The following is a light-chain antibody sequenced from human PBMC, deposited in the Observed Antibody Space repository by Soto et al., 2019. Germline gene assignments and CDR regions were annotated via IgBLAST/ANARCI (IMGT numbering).Light chain of an antibody. J-gene: IGLJ1*01. V-gene: IGLV2-8*01. CDR2: DVN. CDR3: SSHAGSYNPFV. CDR1: SSDVGGYSF. Sequence: QSALTQAPSASGSPGQSVTISCTGTSSDVGGYSFVSWYQQHPGKAPKVLIYDVNKRPSGVPDRFSGSKSGNTASLTVSGLQADDEADYYCSSHAGSYNPFVFGPGTKVIVL.